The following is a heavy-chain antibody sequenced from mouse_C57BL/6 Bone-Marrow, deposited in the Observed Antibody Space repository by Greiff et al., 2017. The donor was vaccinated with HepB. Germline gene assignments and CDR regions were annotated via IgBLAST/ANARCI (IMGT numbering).Heavy chain of an antibody. Sequence: VQLQQSGTVLARPGASVKMSCKTSGYTFTSHWMHWVKQRTGQGLDWIGAIYPGNSDTSYNQKFKGKAKLTAVTSASTAYMGLSSLTNEDAAVCYCTSCIYWYFDVWGTGTTVTVSS. CDR1: GYTFTSHW. D-gene: IGHD6-1*01. J-gene: IGHJ1*03. CDR2: IYPGNSDT. CDR3: TSCIYWYFDV. V-gene: IGHV1-5*01.